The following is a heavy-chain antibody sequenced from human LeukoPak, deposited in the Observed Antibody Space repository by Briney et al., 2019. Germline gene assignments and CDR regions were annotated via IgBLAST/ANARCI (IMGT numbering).Heavy chain of an antibody. V-gene: IGHV3-30*18. D-gene: IGHD3-9*01. CDR3: AKARFDSQYYFDY. J-gene: IGHJ4*02. Sequence: GGSLRLSCAASGFTFSTYGIHWVRQAPGKGLEWVAVISYDGSNKYYADSVKGRFTISRDNSKNTLSLQMNSLRAEDTAVYYCAKARFDSQYYFDYWGQGTLVTVSS. CDR2: ISYDGSNK. CDR1: GFTFSTYG.